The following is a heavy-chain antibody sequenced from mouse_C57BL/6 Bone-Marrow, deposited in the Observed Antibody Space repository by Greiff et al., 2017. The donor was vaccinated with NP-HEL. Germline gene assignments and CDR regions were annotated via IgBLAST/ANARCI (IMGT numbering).Heavy chain of an antibody. Sequence: EVQLVESGGGLVKPGGSLKLSCAASGFTFSSYAMSWVRQTPGKRLEWVATISDGGSYTYYPDTVKGRFTISRDNAKNNLYLQMSHLKSEDTAMYYCARDRSTAVSFDYWGQGTTLTVSS. CDR2: ISDGGSYT. CDR1: GFTFSSYA. J-gene: IGHJ2*01. CDR3: ARDRSTAVSFDY. D-gene: IGHD5-1*01. V-gene: IGHV5-4*01.